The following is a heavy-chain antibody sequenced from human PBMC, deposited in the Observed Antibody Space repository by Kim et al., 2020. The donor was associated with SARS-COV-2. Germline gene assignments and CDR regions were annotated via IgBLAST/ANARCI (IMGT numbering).Heavy chain of an antibody. J-gene: IGHJ6*02. CDR1: GFTFSSYS. Sequence: GGSLRLSCAASGFTFSSYSMNWVRQAPGKGLEWVSSISSSSSYIYYADSVKGRFTISRDNAKNSLYLQMNSLRAEDTAVYYCARVSGSGSRRYYGMDVWGQGTTVTVSS. CDR2: ISSSSSYI. CDR3: ARVSGSGSRRYYGMDV. D-gene: IGHD3-10*01. V-gene: IGHV3-21*01.